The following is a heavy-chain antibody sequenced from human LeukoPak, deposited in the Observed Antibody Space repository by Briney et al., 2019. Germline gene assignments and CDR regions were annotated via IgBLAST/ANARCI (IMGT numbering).Heavy chain of an antibody. CDR2: IKGDGGST. Sequence: PGGSLRLSCAASGFTFSSYAMSWVRQAPGKGLEWVSRIKGDGGSTTYADSVKGRFTISRDNAKNTLYLQVNSLRAEDTAVYYCARDRALWYFDLWGRGTLVTVSS. CDR1: GFTFSSYA. J-gene: IGHJ2*01. CDR3: ARDRALWYFDL. V-gene: IGHV3-74*01.